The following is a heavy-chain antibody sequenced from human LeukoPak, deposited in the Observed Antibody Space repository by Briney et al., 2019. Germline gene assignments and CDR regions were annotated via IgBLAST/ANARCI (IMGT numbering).Heavy chain of an antibody. J-gene: IGHJ4*02. CDR1: GYTFTSYD. D-gene: IGHD2-15*01. Sequence: ASVKVTCKASGYTFTSYDINWVRQATGQELEWMGWMNPNSGNTSYAQKLQGRVTMTTDTSTSTAYMELRSLRSDDTAVYYCARESSGGSFESDYWGQGTLVTVSS. CDR2: MNPNSGNT. V-gene: IGHV1-8*01. CDR3: ARESSGGSFESDY.